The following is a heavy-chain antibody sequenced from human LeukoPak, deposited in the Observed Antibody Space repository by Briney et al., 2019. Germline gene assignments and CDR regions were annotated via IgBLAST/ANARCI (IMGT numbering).Heavy chain of an antibody. CDR2: IIPIFGTA. V-gene: IGHV1-69*13. J-gene: IGHJ6*03. Sequence: SVKVSCKASGGTFSSYAISWVRQAPGQGLEWMGGIIPIFGTANYAQKFQGRVTITADESTSTAYMELSSLRSEDTAVYYCARGNIVVVPAVGGYYMDVWGKGTTVTVSS. CDR3: ARGNIVVVPAVGGYYMDV. D-gene: IGHD2-2*01. CDR1: GGTFSSYA.